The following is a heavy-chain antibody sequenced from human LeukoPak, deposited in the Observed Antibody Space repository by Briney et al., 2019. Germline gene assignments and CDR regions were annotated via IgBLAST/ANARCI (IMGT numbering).Heavy chain of an antibody. CDR2: ISWNSGSI. CDR1: GFTPYDYA. CDR3: AKGPLTYYYGSGSYYFDY. V-gene: IGHV3-9*02. J-gene: IGHJ4*02. D-gene: IGHD3-10*01. Sequence: GGSLRLSCAPSGFTPYDYAMHWVRQAPGEGLEWGSGISWNSGSIGSAHPVKGRLPISRDNAKNSLHLQMNSLRAEDTALYYCAKGPLTYYYGSGSYYFDYWGQGTLVTVSS.